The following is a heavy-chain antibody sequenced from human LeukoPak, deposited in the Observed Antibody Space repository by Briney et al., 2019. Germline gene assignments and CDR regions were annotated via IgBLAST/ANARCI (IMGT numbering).Heavy chain of an antibody. CDR3: AHHGPSSGHDY. Sequence: SGPTLVNPTQTLTLTCTFSGFSLSTSGVGVGWIRQRPGRALGWLALIYWDDDKLYSPSLKSRLTITQDTSNNHVSLTMTNMYPVDTATYYCAHHGPSSGHDYWGQGTLVTVSS. V-gene: IGHV2-5*02. CDR1: GFSLSTSGVG. CDR2: IYWDDDK. J-gene: IGHJ4*02. D-gene: IGHD3-22*01.